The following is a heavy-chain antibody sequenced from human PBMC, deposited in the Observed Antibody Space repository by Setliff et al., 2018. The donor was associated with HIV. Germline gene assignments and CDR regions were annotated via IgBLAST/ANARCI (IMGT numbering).Heavy chain of an antibody. D-gene: IGHD5-18*01. CDR2: IYYNRNT. CDR1: GGSINNYY. CDR3: ARERPAMEGWGDYFDY. Sequence: SETLSLTCTVSGGSINNYYWSWIRQSPGKGLVWIAHIYYNRNTDYNPSLKSRLSISVDTSKNQFSLHLTSVTAADTAIYYCARERPAMEGWGDYFDYWGQGKLVTVSS. J-gene: IGHJ4*02. V-gene: IGHV4-59*01.